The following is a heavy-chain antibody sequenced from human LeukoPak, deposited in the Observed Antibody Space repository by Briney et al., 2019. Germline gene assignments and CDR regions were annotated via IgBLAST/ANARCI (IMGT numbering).Heavy chain of an antibody. CDR1: GYTFTSYD. CDR2: MNPNSGNT. V-gene: IGHV1-8*01. J-gene: IGHJ4*02. D-gene: IGHD5-24*01. Sequence: ASVKVSCKASGYTFTSYDINWVRQATGQGLEWMGWMNPNSGNTGYAQKFQGRVTMTRNTSISTAYMELRSLRSDDTAVYYCARDRDGYNGGDYWGQGTLGTVSS. CDR3: ARDRDGYNGGDY.